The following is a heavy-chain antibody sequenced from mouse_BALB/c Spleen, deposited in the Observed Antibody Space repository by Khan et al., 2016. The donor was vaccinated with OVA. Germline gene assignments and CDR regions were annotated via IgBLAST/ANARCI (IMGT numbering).Heavy chain of an antibody. J-gene: IGHJ4*01. CDR2: INTYTGEP. Sequence: QIQLVQSGPELKKPGETVKISCKASGYTFTSYGMNWVKQSPGKALKWMGWINTYTGEPTYADDFKGRFAFSLETSASTAYLQINNLKKEDTATYFCARPPYFSYTLDYWGQGTSVTVSS. V-gene: IGHV9-3-1*01. CDR3: ARPPYFSYTLDY. D-gene: IGHD2-10*01. CDR1: GYTFTSYG.